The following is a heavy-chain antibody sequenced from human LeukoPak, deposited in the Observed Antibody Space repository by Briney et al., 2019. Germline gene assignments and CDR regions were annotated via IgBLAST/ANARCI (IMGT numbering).Heavy chain of an antibody. Sequence: GASVKVSCKASGYIFDIYALIWVRQAPGQGLELMGWINTNTGNPTYAQGFTGRFVFSLDTSVSAAYLQISSLKAEDTALYYCVXXXXLTLGTTTYFQHWGQGTLVTVSS. V-gene: IGHV7-4-1*02. D-gene: IGHD1-7*01. CDR1: GYIFDIYA. J-gene: IGHJ1*01. CDR2: INTNTGNP. CDR3: VXXXXLTLGTTTYFQH.